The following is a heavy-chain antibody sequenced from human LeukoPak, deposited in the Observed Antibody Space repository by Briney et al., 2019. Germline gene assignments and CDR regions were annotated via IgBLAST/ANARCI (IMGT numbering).Heavy chain of an antibody. V-gene: IGHV1-18*01. CDR2: ISAYNGNT. CDR1: GYTFTSYG. CDR3: ARDAIRWSRDNWFDP. Sequence: ASVKVSCKASGYTFTSYGISWVRQAPGQGLEWMGRISAYNGNTNYAQKLQGRVTMTTDTSTSTAYMELRSLRSDDTAVYHCARDAIRWSRDNWFDPWGQGTLVTVSS. J-gene: IGHJ5*02. D-gene: IGHD4-23*01.